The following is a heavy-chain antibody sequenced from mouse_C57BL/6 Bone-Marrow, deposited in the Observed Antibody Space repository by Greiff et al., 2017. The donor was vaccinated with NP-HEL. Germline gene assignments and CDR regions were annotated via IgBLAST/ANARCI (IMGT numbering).Heavy chain of an antibody. CDR2: IGPGSGST. D-gene: IGHD1-1*01. Sequence: QVHVKQSGAELVKPGASVKISCKASGYTFTDYYINWVKQRPGQGLEWIGKIGPGSGSTYYNEKFKGKATLTADNSSSTAYMQLSSLTSEDSAVYFCARSAFYYYGGFDYWGQGTTLTVSS. CDR3: ARSAFYYYGGFDY. V-gene: IGHV1-77*01. CDR1: GYTFTDYY. J-gene: IGHJ2*01.